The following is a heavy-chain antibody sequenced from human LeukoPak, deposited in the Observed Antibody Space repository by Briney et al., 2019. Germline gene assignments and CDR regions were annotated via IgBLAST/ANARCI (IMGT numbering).Heavy chain of an antibody. V-gene: IGHV3-53*01. Sequence: GGSLRLSCAASGFTVSSNYMSWVRQAPGKGLEWVSVIYSGGSTYYADSVKGRFTISRDSSKNTLYLQMNSLRAEDTAVYYCAREATNYFDYWGQGTLVTVSS. CDR2: IYSGGST. CDR1: GFTVSSNY. CDR3: AREATNYFDY. J-gene: IGHJ4*02. D-gene: IGHD5-24*01.